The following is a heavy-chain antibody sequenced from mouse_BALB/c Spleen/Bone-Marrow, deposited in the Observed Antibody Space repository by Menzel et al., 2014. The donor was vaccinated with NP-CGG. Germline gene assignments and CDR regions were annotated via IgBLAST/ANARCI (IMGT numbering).Heavy chain of an antibody. CDR1: GYTFTNYW. CDR2: IYPGGGYT. D-gene: IGHD1-1*02. J-gene: IGHJ4*01. CDR3: ARGNGPYAMDY. Sequence: VQVVESGAELVRPGTSVKISCKASGYTFTNYWLGWVKQRPGHGLEWIGDIYPGGGYTNYNEKFKGKATLTADTSSSTAYMQLSSLTPEDSAVYFCARGNGPYAMDYWGQGTSVTVSS. V-gene: IGHV1-63*02.